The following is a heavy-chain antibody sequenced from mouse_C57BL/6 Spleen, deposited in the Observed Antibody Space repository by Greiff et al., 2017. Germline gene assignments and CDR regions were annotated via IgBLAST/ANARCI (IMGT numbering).Heavy chain of an antibody. CDR1: GFNIKDYY. CDR3: ARTTAQAYYYAMDY. Sequence: VQLQQSGAELVKPGASVKLSCTASGFNIKDYYMHWVKQRTEQGLEWIGRIDPEDGETKYAPKFPGKATITADTSSNTAYLQLSSLTSEDTAVYYCARTTAQAYYYAMDYWGQGTSVTVSS. J-gene: IGHJ4*01. D-gene: IGHD3-2*02. V-gene: IGHV14-2*01. CDR2: IDPEDGET.